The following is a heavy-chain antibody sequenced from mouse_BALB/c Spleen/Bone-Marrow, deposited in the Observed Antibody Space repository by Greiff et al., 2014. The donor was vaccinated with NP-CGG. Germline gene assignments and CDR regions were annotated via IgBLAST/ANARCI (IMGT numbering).Heavy chain of an antibody. CDR1: GFNIKDTY. CDR2: IDTANGNT. D-gene: IGHD2-4*01. CDR3: ALYYDYDVGY. Sequence: VQLQQSGAELVKPGASVKLSCTASGFNIKDTYMHWVKQRPEQGLEWIGRIDTANGNTKYDPKFQGKATITADTSSNTAYLQLSSLTSEDTAVYYCALYYDYDVGYWGQGTTLTVSS. J-gene: IGHJ2*01. V-gene: IGHV14-3*02.